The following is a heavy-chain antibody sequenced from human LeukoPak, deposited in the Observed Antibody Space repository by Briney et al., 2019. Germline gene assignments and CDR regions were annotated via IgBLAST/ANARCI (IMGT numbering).Heavy chain of an antibody. J-gene: IGHJ5*02. CDR1: GGSISSGSYY. V-gene: IGHV4-61*02. Sequence: SETLSLTCTVPGGSISSGSYYWSWIWQPAGTGLEWIGRIYTSGSTNYNPSLKSRVTISVDTSKNQFSLKLSSVTAADTAVYYCARDVSSSWYNWFDPWGQGTLVTVSS. D-gene: IGHD6-13*01. CDR3: ARDVSSSWYNWFDP. CDR2: IYTSGST.